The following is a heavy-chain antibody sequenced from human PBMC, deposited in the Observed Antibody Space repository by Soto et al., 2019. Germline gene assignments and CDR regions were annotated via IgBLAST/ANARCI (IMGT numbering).Heavy chain of an antibody. V-gene: IGHV3-48*03. J-gene: IGHJ3*01. CDR1: GFTFSHYE. CDR3: ARRGLQYDYDSSDYYVSVDGFDV. CDR2: IRSSGSIM. D-gene: IGHD3-22*01. Sequence: EVQLVESGGGLVQPGGSLRLSCAASGFTFSHYEMNWVRQAPGKGLEWVSYIRSSGSIMFYEDSVKGRFTISRDNAKNSLYLQLNSLRAEDTAVYYCARRGLQYDYDSSDYYVSVDGFDVWGQGTMVTVS.